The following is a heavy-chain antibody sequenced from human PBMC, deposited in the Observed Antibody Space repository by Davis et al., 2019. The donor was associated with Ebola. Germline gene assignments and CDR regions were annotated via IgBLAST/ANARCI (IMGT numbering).Heavy chain of an antibody. V-gene: IGHV3/OR16-9*01. D-gene: IGHD3-22*01. Sequence: PGGSLRLSCVASGFTVRSTYMSWVRQAPGKGLEWVSYIGGPGDDIRYADSVKGRFTISRDNTKNSLYLQMNSLRAEDTAVYYCVRGPYHDSSDSPLIWGQGTLVTVSS. CDR1: GFTVRSTY. CDR2: IGGPGDDI. CDR3: VRGPYHDSSDSPLI. J-gene: IGHJ4*02.